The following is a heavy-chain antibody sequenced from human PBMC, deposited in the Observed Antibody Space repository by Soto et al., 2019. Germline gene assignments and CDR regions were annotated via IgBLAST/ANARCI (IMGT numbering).Heavy chain of an antibody. V-gene: IGHV3-30*03. D-gene: IGHD5-12*01. CDR3: AKEMPISGYVWDY. J-gene: IGHJ4*02. CDR1: GFTFRSYG. Sequence: GGSLRLSCAASGFTFRSYGMHWVRQAPGKGLEWVAGISHDGTNEYYADSVKGRFTISRXXXXXXXXXXXXXXXXXXXXVYYCAKEMPISGYVWDYWGQGTLVTVSS. CDR2: ISHDGTNE.